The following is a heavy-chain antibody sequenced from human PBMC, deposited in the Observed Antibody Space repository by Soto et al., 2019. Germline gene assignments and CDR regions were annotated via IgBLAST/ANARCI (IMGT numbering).Heavy chain of an antibody. J-gene: IGHJ4*02. V-gene: IGHV3-23*01. D-gene: IGHD3-22*01. Sequence: GGSLRLSCAASGFTFGSYAMSWVRLAPGKGLEWVSVAGPSGSSTFYADSVRGRFTISRDNVENTLYLQMNSLRVADTALYFCARTYYYDSTGYYRTFDSWAQGTLVTVSS. CDR1: GFTFGSYA. CDR3: ARTYYYDSTGYYRTFDS. CDR2: AGPSGSST.